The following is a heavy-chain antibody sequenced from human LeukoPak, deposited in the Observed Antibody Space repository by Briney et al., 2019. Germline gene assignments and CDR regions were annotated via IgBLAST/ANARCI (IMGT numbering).Heavy chain of an antibody. CDR1: GYTFTSYG. Sequence: ASVKVSCKASGYTFTSYGISWVRQAPGQGHERMGWISAYNGNTNYAQKLQGRVTMTTDTSTSTAYIELRSLRSDDTAVYYCARDFQTTIFGVVIIRYYYYGMDVWGQGTTVTVS. D-gene: IGHD3-3*01. CDR2: ISAYNGNT. J-gene: IGHJ6*02. V-gene: IGHV1-18*01. CDR3: ARDFQTTIFGVVIIRYYYYGMDV.